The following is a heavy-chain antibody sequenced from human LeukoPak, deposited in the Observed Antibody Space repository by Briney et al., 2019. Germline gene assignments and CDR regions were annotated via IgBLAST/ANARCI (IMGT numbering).Heavy chain of an antibody. Sequence: SVKVSCKXSGGTFSSYAISWVRQAPGQGLEWMGVIIPIFGTAYYAQKFQGRVTITADESTSTAYMELSSLRSEDTAVYYCARGRNYDFWSGKFPHGGWFDPWGQGTLVTVSS. CDR2: IIPIFGTA. D-gene: IGHD3-3*01. CDR3: ARGRNYDFWSGKFPHGGWFDP. J-gene: IGHJ5*02. CDR1: GGTFSSYA. V-gene: IGHV1-69*01.